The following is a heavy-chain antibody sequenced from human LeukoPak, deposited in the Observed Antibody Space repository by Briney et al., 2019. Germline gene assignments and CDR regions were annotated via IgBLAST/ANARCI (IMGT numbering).Heavy chain of an antibody. CDR2: INHSGST. CDR3: ARGRYSSGWYASYYMDV. Sequence: SETLSLTCRVYGGSFSGYYWGYIRQPPGKGLEWIGEINHSGSTNYNPSLKSRVTISVDTSKNQFSLKLSSVTAADTAVYYCARGRYSSGWYASYYMDVWGKGTTVTVSS. V-gene: IGHV4-34*01. D-gene: IGHD6-19*01. J-gene: IGHJ6*03. CDR1: GGSFSGYY.